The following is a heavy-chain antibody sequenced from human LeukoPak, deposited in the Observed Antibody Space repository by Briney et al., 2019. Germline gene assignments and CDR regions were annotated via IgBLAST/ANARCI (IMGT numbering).Heavy chain of an antibody. CDR2: IYSGGST. Sequence: GGSLRLSCAASGFTVSSNYMSWVRQAPGKGLEWVSVIYSGGSTYYSDSVKGRFTISRDNSKNTLYLQMNSLRAEDTAVYYCAREGRSGSYYDYWGQGTLVTVSS. CDR1: GFTVSSNY. D-gene: IGHD1-26*01. J-gene: IGHJ4*02. CDR3: AREGRSGSYYDY. V-gene: IGHV3-66*01.